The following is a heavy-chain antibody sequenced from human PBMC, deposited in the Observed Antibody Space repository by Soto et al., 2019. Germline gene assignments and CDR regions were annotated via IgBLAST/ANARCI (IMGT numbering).Heavy chain of an antibody. CDR2: ISSNGVGT. V-gene: IGHV3-64*01. CDR1: GFTLSGYA. J-gene: IGHJ6*03. D-gene: IGHD6-6*01. CDR3: ARRARPDFYYMAV. Sequence: EVQLAESGGGLAQPGGSLRLSCAASGFTLSGYAMDWVRQAPGKGLVYVSGISSNGVGTYYANSVQGRFTISRDNSKNTVYLQMGSLRPEDMAVYYCARRARPDFYYMAVWGKGTTVTVSS.